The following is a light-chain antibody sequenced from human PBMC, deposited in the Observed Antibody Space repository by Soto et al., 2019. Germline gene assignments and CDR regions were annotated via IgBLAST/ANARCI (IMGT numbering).Light chain of an antibody. Sequence: PGERATLSCRASQSVSSSFLSWYQHKPGQAPRLLIYGASSRATGIPDRFSGSGSGTDVTLTISRLEPEDFAVYYCQQCGSSPSVTFGGGTKVEIK. CDR1: QSVSSSF. V-gene: IGKV3-20*01. CDR3: QQCGSSPSVT. J-gene: IGKJ4*01. CDR2: GAS.